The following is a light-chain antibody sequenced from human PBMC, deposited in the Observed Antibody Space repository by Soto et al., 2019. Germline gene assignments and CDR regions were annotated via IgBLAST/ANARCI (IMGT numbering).Light chain of an antibody. CDR3: QQYNNWPPWT. CDR1: QSVSSY. CDR2: DAS. V-gene: IGKV3-15*01. J-gene: IGKJ1*01. Sequence: IMMNMYTSTLSVSPEERATLSCRASQSVSSYLAWYQQKPGQAPRLLIYDASTRAAGIPARFSGSGSGTEFTLTISSLQSEDFAVYYCQQYNNWPPWTFGQGTKVDIK.